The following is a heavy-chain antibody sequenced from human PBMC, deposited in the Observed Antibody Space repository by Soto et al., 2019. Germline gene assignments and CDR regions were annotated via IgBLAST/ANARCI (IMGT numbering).Heavy chain of an antibody. D-gene: IGHD3-10*01. CDR3: ARDNPWLGEFLGLDY. Sequence: ASVKVSCKASGYTFTSYAMHWVRQAPGQRLEWMGWINAGNGNTKYSQKFQGRVTITRDTSASTAYMELSSLRSEDTAVYYCARDNPWLGEFLGLDYWVQGTLVTVSS. CDR2: INAGNGNT. CDR1: GYTFTSYA. V-gene: IGHV1-3*01. J-gene: IGHJ4*02.